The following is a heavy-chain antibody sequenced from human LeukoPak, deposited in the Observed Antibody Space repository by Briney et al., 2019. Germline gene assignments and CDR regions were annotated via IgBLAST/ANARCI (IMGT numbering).Heavy chain of an antibody. D-gene: IGHD6-19*01. J-gene: IGHJ4*02. CDR1: GFTFSSYS. Sequence: GGSLRLSCAASGFTFSSYSINWVRQAPGKGLEWVSVIYSGGGTYYADSVKGRFTISRDNSKNTLYLQMNSLRAEDTAVYYCARDSSGPLYWGQGTLVTVSS. CDR3: ARDSSGPLY. V-gene: IGHV3-66*01. CDR2: IYSGGGT.